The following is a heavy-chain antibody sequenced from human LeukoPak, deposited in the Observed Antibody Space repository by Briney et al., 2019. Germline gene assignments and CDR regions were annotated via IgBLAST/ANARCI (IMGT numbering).Heavy chain of an antibody. D-gene: IGHD3-22*01. V-gene: IGHV4-39*07. CDR3: ARDGHYYDSSGYHHYYYYYMDV. CDR1: GGSISSSSYY. Sequence: SETLSLTCTVSGGSISSSSYYWGWIRQPPGKGLEWIGSIYYSGSTYYNPSLKSRVTMSVDTSKNQFSLKLSSVTAADTAAYYCARDGHYYDSSGYHHYYYYYMDVWGKGTTVTISS. CDR2: IYYSGST. J-gene: IGHJ6*03.